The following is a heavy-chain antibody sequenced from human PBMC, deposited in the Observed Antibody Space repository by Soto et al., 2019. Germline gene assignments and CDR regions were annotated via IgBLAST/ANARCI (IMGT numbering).Heavy chain of an antibody. V-gene: IGHV4-39*01. CDR1: GFTFSSYA. D-gene: IGHD6-13*01. Sequence: VQLLESGGGLVQPGGSLRLSCAASGFTFSSYAMSWVRQAPGEGLEWIGSIYYSGSTYYNPSLKSRVTISVDTSKNQFSLKLSSVTAADTAVYYCARLGTRRGLDYCGQGTLVTVSS. CDR2: IYYSGST. J-gene: IGHJ4*02. CDR3: ARLGTRRGLDY.